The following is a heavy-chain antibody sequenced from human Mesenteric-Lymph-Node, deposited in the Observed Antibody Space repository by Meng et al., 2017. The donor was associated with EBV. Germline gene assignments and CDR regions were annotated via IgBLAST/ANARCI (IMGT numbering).Heavy chain of an antibody. Sequence: VQVGVSGGGWVKRGGSLSLSCAASGFTFSDYFMSWLRQAPGKGLEWVSYISSSGSTIYYTDSVKGRFTISRDNAKNSLYLQMDSLRAEDTAVYYCARGSGSYESLDYWGQGTLVTVSS. CDR1: GFTFSDYF. V-gene: IGHV3-11*01. CDR2: ISSSGSTI. CDR3: ARGSGSYESLDY. J-gene: IGHJ4*02. D-gene: IGHD1-26*01.